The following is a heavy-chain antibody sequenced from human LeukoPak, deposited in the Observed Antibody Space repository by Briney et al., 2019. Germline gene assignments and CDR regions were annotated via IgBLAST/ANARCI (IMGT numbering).Heavy chain of an antibody. Sequence: SETLSLTCTVSGGSIRSGSYYWSWIRQPAGKGLEWIGRIYTSGSTNYNPSLKSRVTISVDTSKSQFSLKLSSVTAADTAVYYCARVYSRGAYSLDYWGQGTLVTVSS. CDR1: GGSIRSGSYY. CDR3: ARVYSRGAYSLDY. D-gene: IGHD3-10*01. CDR2: IYTSGST. J-gene: IGHJ4*02. V-gene: IGHV4-61*02.